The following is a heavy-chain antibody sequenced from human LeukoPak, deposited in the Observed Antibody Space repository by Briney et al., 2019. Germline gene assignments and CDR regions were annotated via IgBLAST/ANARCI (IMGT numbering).Heavy chain of an antibody. CDR1: GFTFSSYS. D-gene: IGHD6-13*01. J-gene: IGHJ3*02. Sequence: GGSLRLSCAASGFTFSSYSMNWVRQAPGKRLEWVSSISSSSSYIYYADSVKGRFTISRDNAKNSLYLQMNSLRAEDTAVYYCARVIRGSIQQQLVLLDAFDIWGQGTMVTVSS. V-gene: IGHV3-21*01. CDR2: ISSSSSYI. CDR3: ARVIRGSIQQQLVLLDAFDI.